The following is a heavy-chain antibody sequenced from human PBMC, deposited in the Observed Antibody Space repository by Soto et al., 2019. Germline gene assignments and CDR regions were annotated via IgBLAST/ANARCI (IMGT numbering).Heavy chain of an antibody. CDR3: VRAMTPAETPGDDFDY. J-gene: IGHJ4*02. CDR2: INSAGTIT. V-gene: IGHV3-74*01. Sequence: EVQLVESGGAVVQPGGSLRLSCAASGFTFNTYWMHWVRQVPGKGLVWVSRINSAGTITSYADSVRGRFTISRDNAKNWVYLKMNSMRADDTAVYYCVRAMTPAETPGDDFDYWGQGTLVTVSS. D-gene: IGHD4-17*01. CDR1: GFTFNTYW.